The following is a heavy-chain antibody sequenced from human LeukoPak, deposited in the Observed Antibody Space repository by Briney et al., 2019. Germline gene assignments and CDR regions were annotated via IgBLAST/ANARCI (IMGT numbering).Heavy chain of an antibody. CDR2: IIPIFGTA. CDR3: ARGYCSSTSCYISEGMDV. CDR1: GGTFSIYA. V-gene: IGHV1-69*05. J-gene: IGHJ6*04. Sequence: GASVTVSCTASGGTFSIYAISWVRQAPGQGLEWVGGIIPIFGTANYAQKFQGRVTITTDESTSTAYMELSSLRSEDTAVYYCARGYCSSTSCYISEGMDVWGKGTTVTVSS. D-gene: IGHD2-2*02.